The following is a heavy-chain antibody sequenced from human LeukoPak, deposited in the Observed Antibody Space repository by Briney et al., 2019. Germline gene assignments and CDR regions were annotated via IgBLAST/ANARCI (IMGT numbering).Heavy chain of an antibody. D-gene: IGHD3-22*01. CDR1: GFTFSSYG. CDR2: IRYDGYNK. Sequence: GGSLRLSCAASGFTFSSYGMHWVRQAPGKGLEWVAFIRYDGYNKYYADSVKSRFTISRDNFKNTLYLQMNSLRVEDTAVYYCARNGSGYKDYWGQGTLVTVSS. J-gene: IGHJ4*02. V-gene: IGHV3-30*02. CDR3: ARNGSGYKDY.